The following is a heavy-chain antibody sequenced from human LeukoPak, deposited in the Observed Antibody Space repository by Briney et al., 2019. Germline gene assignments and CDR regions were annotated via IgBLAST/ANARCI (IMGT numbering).Heavy chain of an antibody. J-gene: IGHJ4*02. CDR2: LSYDGSNK. CDR3: ARSSYLTKPPDS. CDR1: GFTFSSYA. Sequence: GRSLRLSCAASGFTFSSYAMHWVRQAPGMGLEWVAILSYDGSNKYYADSVKGRFTISRDNSKNTLYLQMNSLTPEDSAVYFCARSSYLTKPPDSWGQGTLVAVSS. D-gene: IGHD3-16*02. V-gene: IGHV3-30*04.